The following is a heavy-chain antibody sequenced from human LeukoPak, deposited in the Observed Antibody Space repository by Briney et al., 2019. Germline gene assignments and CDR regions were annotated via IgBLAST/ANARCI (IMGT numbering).Heavy chain of an antibody. CDR2: IYPGDSDT. CDR1: GYSFTSYW. Sequence: GESLKISCKGSGYSFTSYWIGWVRQMPGKGLEWMGIIYPGDSDTRYSPSFQGQVTISADKSISTAYLQWSSLKASDTAMYYCARLGIVGAAGYDFDYWGQGTLVTVSS. D-gene: IGHD1-26*01. J-gene: IGHJ4*02. CDR3: ARLGIVGAAGYDFDY. V-gene: IGHV5-51*01.